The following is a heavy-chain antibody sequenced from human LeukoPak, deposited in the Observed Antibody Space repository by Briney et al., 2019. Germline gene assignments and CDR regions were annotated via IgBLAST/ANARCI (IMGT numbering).Heavy chain of an antibody. J-gene: IGHJ4*02. D-gene: IGHD3-22*01. Sequence: GGSLRLSCAASGFTVSSNYMSWVRQAPGKGLEWVSVIYSGGSAYYADSVKGRFTISRDNSKNTLYLQMNSLRAEDTAVYYCARKGDSSGYYWAYWGQGTLVTVSS. CDR2: IYSGGSA. CDR1: GFTVSSNY. CDR3: ARKGDSSGYYWAY. V-gene: IGHV3-66*02.